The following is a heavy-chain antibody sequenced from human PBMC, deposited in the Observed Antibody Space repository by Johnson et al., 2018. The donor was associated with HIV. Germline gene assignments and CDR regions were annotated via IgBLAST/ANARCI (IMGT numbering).Heavy chain of an antibody. CDR2: IFSGGST. J-gene: IGHJ3*02. CDR1: GFTVSTSY. Sequence: LVESGGGLVQPGGSLRLSCAVSGFTVSTSYMTWVRQAPGKGLDWVSVIFSGGSTYYADSVNGRFTISRDNSKNTLYLQMNSLRAEDTALYYWARACREGYTCDAFDIWGQGIVVTVSS. CDR3: ARACREGYTCDAFDI. D-gene: IGHD5-24*01. V-gene: IGHV3-66*01.